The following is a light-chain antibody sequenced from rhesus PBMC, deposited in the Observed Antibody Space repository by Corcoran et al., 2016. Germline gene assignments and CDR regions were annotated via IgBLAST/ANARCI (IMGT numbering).Light chain of an antibody. CDR2: RAS. Sequence: DIQMTQSPSSLSASVGDRVTITCRASQGISNWLAWYQPKPGKSPKLLIYRASNLETGVPSRFSGSGSGTDFTLTISSLQPEDSATYYCQQHDNSPWTFGQGTKVEIK. J-gene: IGKJ1*01. CDR1: QGISNW. V-gene: IGKV1-69*01. CDR3: QQHDNSPWT.